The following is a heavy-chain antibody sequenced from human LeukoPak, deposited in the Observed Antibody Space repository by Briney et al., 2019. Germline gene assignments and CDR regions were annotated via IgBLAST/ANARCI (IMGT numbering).Heavy chain of an antibody. D-gene: IGHD3-9*01. J-gene: IGHJ4*02. CDR3: AKAEYYDILTGYYDFDY. V-gene: IGHV3-23*01. CDR1: GFTFSSYA. Sequence: PGGSLRLSCAASGFTFSSYAMSWVRQAPGKGLEWVSAISGSGGSTYYADSVKGRFTISRDNSKNTLYLQMTSLRAEDTAVYYCAKAEYYDILTGYYDFDYWGQGTLVTVSS. CDR2: ISGSGGST.